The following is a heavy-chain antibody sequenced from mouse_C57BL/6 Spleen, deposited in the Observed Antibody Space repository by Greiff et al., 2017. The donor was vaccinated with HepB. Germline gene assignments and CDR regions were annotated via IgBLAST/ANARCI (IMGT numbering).Heavy chain of an antibody. J-gene: IGHJ1*03. CDR1: GFSLTSYA. CDR3: ARKSGRFWYCDV. V-gene: IGHV2-9-1*01. Sequence: QVQLKESGPGLVAPSQSLSITCTVSGFSLTSYAISWVRQPPGKGLEWLGVIWTGGGTKYNSALKSRLSISKDNCKSQVFLKMNSLQTYDTARYYCARKSGRFWYCDVWGTGTTVTVSS. CDR2: IWTGGGT.